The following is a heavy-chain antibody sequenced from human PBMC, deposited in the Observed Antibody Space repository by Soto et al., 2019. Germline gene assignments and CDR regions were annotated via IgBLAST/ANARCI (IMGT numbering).Heavy chain of an antibody. D-gene: IGHD3-10*01. V-gene: IGHV3-23*01. CDR2: ISGSDGKT. CDR3: ARWSSLDY. CDR1: GFSFGSYA. J-gene: IGHJ4*02. Sequence: GGSLRLSCAASGFSFGSYALSWVRQAPGKGLEWVSTISGSDGKTFYADSVKGRFSISRDTSQSTLYLQMNSLRADDTAMYYCARWSSLDYWGQGTRVTVSS.